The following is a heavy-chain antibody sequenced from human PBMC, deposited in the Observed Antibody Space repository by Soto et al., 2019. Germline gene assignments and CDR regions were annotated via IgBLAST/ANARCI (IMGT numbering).Heavy chain of an antibody. V-gene: IGHV3-9*01. J-gene: IGHJ3*02. CDR1: GFTFDDYA. CDR2: ISWNSGSI. CDR3: AKDPFRPGYYLGDAFDI. Sequence: GGSLRLSCAASGFTFDDYAMHWVRQAPGKGLEWVSGISWNSGSIGYADSVKGRFTISRDNAKNSLYLQMNSLRAEDTALYYCAKDPFRPGYYLGDAFDIWGQGTMVTVS. D-gene: IGHD3-9*01.